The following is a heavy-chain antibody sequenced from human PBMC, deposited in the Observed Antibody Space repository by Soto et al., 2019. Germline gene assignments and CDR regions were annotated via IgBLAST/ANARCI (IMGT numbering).Heavy chain of an antibody. D-gene: IGHD2-15*01. V-gene: IGHV1-3*01. CDR1: GYTLTSYA. J-gene: IGHJ4*02. CDR3: ARGGSCSGGSCYRFDY. CDR2: INAGNGNT. Sequence: ASVKLSCKASGYTLTSYAMHWVRQAPEQRLEWMGWINAGNGNTKYSQKFQGRVTITRDTSASTAYMELSSLRSEDTAVYYCARGGSCSGGSCYRFDYWGQGTRVTVSS.